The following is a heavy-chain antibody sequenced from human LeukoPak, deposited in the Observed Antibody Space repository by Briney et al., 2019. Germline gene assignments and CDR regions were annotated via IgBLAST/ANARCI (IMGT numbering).Heavy chain of an antibody. CDR3: ARVEGYCSGGSCYRRPPGDY. V-gene: IGHV1-8*01. Sequence: GASVKVSCKASGYTFTSYDINWVRQATGQGLEWMGWMNPNSGNAGYAQKFQGRVTMTRNTSISTAYMELSSLRSEDTAVYYCARVEGYCSGGSCYRRPPGDYWGQGTLVNVSS. CDR1: GYTFTSYD. J-gene: IGHJ4*02. D-gene: IGHD2-15*01. CDR2: MNPNSGNA.